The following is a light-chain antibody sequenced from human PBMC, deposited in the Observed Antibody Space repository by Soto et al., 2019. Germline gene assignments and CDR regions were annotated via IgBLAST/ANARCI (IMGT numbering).Light chain of an antibody. J-gene: IGLJ1*01. V-gene: IGLV3-21*04. CDR3: QVWDSSSDHLYV. CDR1: NIGSKS. CDR2: YDS. Sequence: SYELTQLPSVSVAPGKTARITCGGNNIGSKSVHWYQQKPGQAPVLVIYYDSDRPSGIPERFSGSNSGNTATLTISRVEAGDEADYYCQVWDSSSDHLYVFGTGTKVNVL.